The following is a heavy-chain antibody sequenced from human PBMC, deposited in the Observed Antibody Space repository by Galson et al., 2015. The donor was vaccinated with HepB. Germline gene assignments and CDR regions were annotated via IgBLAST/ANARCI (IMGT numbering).Heavy chain of an antibody. Sequence: PALVKPTQTLTLTCTFSGFSLSTSGVGVGWIRQPPGKALEWLALIYWDDDKRYSPSLKSRLTITKDTSKNQVVLTMTNMDPVDTATYYCAHRRLPAYCGGDCPNWFDPWGQGTLVTVSS. CDR2: IYWDDDK. J-gene: IGHJ5*02. CDR3: AHRRLPAYCGGDCPNWFDP. CDR1: GFSLSTSGVG. D-gene: IGHD2-21*01. V-gene: IGHV2-5*02.